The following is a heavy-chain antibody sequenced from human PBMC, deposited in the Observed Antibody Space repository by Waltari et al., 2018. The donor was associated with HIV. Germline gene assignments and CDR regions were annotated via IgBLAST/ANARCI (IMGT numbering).Heavy chain of an antibody. CDR2: INWNSGSI. CDR1: GFTFDDYA. V-gene: IGHV3-9*01. J-gene: IGHJ4*02. Sequence: EVQLVESGGGLVQPGRSLRLSCAASGFTFDDYAMHWVRQAPGKGLEWVSVINWNSGSIGYAGSVKGRFTISRDNANNSLYLQMHSLRVEDTAFYYCAKGVTYGDYVTPFDYWGQGTLVTVSS. D-gene: IGHD4-17*01. CDR3: AKGVTYGDYVTPFDY.